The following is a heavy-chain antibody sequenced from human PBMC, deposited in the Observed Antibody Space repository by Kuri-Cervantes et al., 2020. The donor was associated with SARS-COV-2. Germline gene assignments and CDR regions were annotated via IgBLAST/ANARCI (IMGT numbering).Heavy chain of an antibody. D-gene: IGHD1-26*01. CDR3: ARVVGATKTPFDY. CDR1: GYTFTSYD. Sequence: ASVKVSCKASGYTFTSYDITWVRQAPGQGLEWMGWINANNGNTNYAQKLQGRVTMTTDTSTSTAYMELRSLRSDDTSVYYCARVVGATKTPFDYWGQGTLVTVSS. J-gene: IGHJ4*02. CDR2: INANNGNT. V-gene: IGHV1-18*01.